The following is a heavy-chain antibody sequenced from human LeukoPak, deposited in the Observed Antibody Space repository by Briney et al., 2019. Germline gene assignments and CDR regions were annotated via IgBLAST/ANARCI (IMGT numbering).Heavy chain of an antibody. CDR1: GYSFTSYW. CDR3: ARYYGSGFDY. V-gene: IGHV5-51*01. D-gene: IGHD3-10*01. CDR2: IYPGDSDT. J-gene: IGHJ4*02. Sequence: GGSLKISCKGSGYSFTSYWIGWVRQMPGKGLEWMGIIYPGDSDTRYRPAFQGQLTVSAARSITTAYLQWISLKASDTAMYYCARYYGSGFDYWGQGTLVTVSS.